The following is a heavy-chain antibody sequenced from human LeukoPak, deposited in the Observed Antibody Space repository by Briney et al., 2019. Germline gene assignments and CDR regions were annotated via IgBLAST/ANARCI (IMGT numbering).Heavy chain of an antibody. D-gene: IGHD6-6*01. Sequence: SETLSLTCAVYGGSFSGYYWSWIRQPPGKGLEWIGEINHGGSTNYNPSLMSRVTISVDTSKNQFSLKLSSVTAADTAVYYWARGVQQLVNWFDPWGQGTLVTVSS. J-gene: IGHJ5*02. CDR3: ARGVQQLVNWFDP. CDR1: GGSFSGYY. V-gene: IGHV4-34*01. CDR2: INHGGST.